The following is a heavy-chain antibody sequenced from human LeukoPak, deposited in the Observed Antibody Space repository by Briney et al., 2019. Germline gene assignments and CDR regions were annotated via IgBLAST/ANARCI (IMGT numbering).Heavy chain of an antibody. V-gene: IGHV4-61*02. D-gene: IGHD3-3*01. CDR2: IYTSGST. CDR3: AREGSRTIFGVVIFDY. Sequence: SETLSLTCTVSGGSISSGSYYWSWIRQLAGKGLEWIGRIYTSGSTNYNPSLKSRVTISVDTSKNQFSLKLSSVTAADTAVYYCAREGSRTIFGVVIFDYWGQGTLVTVSS. CDR1: GGSISSGSYY. J-gene: IGHJ4*02.